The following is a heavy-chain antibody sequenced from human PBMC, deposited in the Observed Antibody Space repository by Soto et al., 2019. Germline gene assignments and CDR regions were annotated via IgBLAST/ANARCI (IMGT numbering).Heavy chain of an antibody. CDR1: GFAFSRYG. D-gene: IGHD3-3*01. J-gene: IGHJ4*02. CDR3: SKFGPGADY. Sequence: EVQLLESGGASVQPGGSVRLSCVVSGFAFSRYGMSWVRQAPGKGLEWVAHISGSGYSINYAESVKGRFTISRDNSKGTLYLQMNSLTVEDTALYYSSKFGPGADYWGQGTLVTVSS. V-gene: IGHV3-23*01. CDR2: ISGSGYSI.